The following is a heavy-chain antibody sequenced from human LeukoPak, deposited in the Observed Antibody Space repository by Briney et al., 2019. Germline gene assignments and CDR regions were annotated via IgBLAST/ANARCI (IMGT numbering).Heavy chain of an antibody. J-gene: IGHJ4*02. D-gene: IGHD6-19*01. Sequence: GGSLRLSCAASGFTFSNYAMNWVRHAPGKGVEWLSAISGSGDATFNGDSVKGRFTISRDNSKNTLYLQMNSLRAEDTAVYYCAKDLSSGWYPYYFDFWGRGTLVTVSS. CDR2: ISGSGDAT. V-gene: IGHV3-23*01. CDR1: GFTFSNYA. CDR3: AKDLSSGWYPYYFDF.